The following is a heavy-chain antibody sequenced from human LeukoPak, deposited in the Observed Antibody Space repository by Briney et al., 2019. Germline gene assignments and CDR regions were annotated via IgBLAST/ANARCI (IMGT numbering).Heavy chain of an antibody. D-gene: IGHD2-15*01. CDR1: GFTFSSYA. CDR3: AKKKGYIVVVVAATPFDY. V-gene: IGHV3-23*01. CDR2: ISGSGGST. J-gene: IGHJ4*02. Sequence: PGGSLRLSCAASGFTFSSYAMSWVRQAPGKGLEWVSAISGSGGSTYYADSGRGRSTISRDNSKNTLYLQMNSLRAEDTAVYYCAKKKGYIVVVVAATPFDYWGQGTLVTVSS.